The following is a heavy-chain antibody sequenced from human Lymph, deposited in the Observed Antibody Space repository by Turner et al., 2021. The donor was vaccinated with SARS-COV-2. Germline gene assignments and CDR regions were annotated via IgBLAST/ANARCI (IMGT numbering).Heavy chain of an antibody. D-gene: IGHD3-10*01. Sequence: QVQLGESGGGVVQPGRSLSLSGAASGFTFSTYAIHWVRQAAGKGLEWVAVISYDGSNKYYADSVKGRFTISRDNSKNTLYLQMNSLRAEDTAVYYCARYGSGGYFYYGLDVWGQGTTVTVSS. V-gene: IGHV3-30*04. CDR2: ISYDGSNK. CDR1: GFTFSTYA. CDR3: ARYGSGGYFYYGLDV. J-gene: IGHJ6*02.